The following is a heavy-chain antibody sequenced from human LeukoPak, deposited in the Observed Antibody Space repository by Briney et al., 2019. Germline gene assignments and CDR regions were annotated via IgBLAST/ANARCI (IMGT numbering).Heavy chain of an antibody. CDR2: INWNGGST. V-gene: IGHV3-20*04. CDR1: EFTFDDYG. D-gene: IGHD1-26*01. CDR3: ARDIGPHAFDI. J-gene: IGHJ3*02. Sequence: GGSLRLSCAASEFTFDDYGMGWVRQAPGKGLEWVSGINWNGGSTGYADSVKGRFTISRDNAKNCLYMQMNSLRAEDTALYYCARDIGPHAFDIWGQGKMVTVSS.